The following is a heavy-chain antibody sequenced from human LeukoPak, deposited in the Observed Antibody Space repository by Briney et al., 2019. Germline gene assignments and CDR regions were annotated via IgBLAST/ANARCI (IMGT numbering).Heavy chain of an antibody. CDR2: ISSSSSYI. Sequence: SGGSLRLLCTASGFSFCSYTLNWVGQAPGKGLEWVSSISSSSSYIYYADSVKGRFTIPRDNAKNSLYLQMNSLRAEDTAVYYCATVPLASAGLDTWGRETRFTVSS. CDR3: ATVPLASAGLDT. CDR1: GFSFCSYT. J-gene: IGHJ5*02. V-gene: IGHV3-21*01. D-gene: IGHD6-25*01.